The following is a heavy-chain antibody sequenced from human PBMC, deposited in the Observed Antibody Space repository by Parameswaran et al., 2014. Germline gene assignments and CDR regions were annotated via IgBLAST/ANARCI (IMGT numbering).Heavy chain of an antibody. J-gene: IGHJ1*01. V-gene: IGHV6-1*01. CDR2: TYYRSKWYN. Sequence: WIRQSPSRGLEWLGRTYYRSKWYNDYAVSVKSRITINPDTSKNQFSLQLNSVTPEDTAVYYCAKDQGYSSSWYGDFQHWGQGTLVTVSS. CDR3: AKDQGYSSSWYGDFQH. D-gene: IGHD6-13*01.